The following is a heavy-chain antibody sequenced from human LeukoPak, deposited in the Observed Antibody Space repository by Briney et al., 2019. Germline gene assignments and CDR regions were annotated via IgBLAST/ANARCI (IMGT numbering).Heavy chain of an antibody. J-gene: IGHJ4*02. V-gene: IGHV3-74*01. Sequence: PGGSLRLSCAASGFTFSSYWMHWVRQVPGKGLVWVARINPGGSSITYADSVKGRFTISRDNSKNTLYLQMNSLRAEDTAVYYCAKLQGGSYYKVLNYWGQGTLVTVSS. CDR1: GFTFSSYW. CDR2: INPGGSSI. D-gene: IGHD1-26*01. CDR3: AKLQGGSYYKVLNY.